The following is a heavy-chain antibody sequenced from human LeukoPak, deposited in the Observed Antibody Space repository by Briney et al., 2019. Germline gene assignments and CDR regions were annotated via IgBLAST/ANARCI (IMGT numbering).Heavy chain of an antibody. CDR3: ARRTYATTVTIWGVPNWFDP. Sequence: SETLSLTCTVSGGSVSSATDYWNWIRQPPGKGLEWIGYIYYSGSTNYNPSLKSRVTISVDTSKNQFSLKVSSVTAADTAVYYCARRTYATTVTIWGVPNWFDPWGQGTLVTVSS. D-gene: IGHD4-17*01. V-gene: IGHV4-61*01. CDR2: IYYSGST. J-gene: IGHJ5*02. CDR1: GGSVSSATDY.